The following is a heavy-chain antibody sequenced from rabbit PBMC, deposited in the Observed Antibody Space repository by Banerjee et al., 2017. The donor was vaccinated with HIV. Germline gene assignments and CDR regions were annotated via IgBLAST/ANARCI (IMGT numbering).Heavy chain of an antibody. Sequence: QEQLVESGGGLVQPEGSLTLTCKASGFDFSSYAMCWVRQAPGKGPEWIACIGGGDGSTYYASWAKGRFTISKTSSTTVTLQMTSLTAADTATYFCARDDYTYGYAGYGYFNLWGPGTLVTVS. D-gene: IGHD6-1*01. CDR1: GFDFSSYA. CDR2: IGGGDGST. CDR3: ARDDYTYGYAGYGYFNL. J-gene: IGHJ4*01. V-gene: IGHV1S47*01.